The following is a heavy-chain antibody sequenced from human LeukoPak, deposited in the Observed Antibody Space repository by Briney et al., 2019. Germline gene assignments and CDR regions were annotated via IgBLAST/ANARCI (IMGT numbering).Heavy chain of an antibody. CDR2: IIPIFGTA. J-gene: IGHJ6*03. D-gene: IGHD2-2*01. V-gene: IGHV1-69*13. CDR3: ASRVVVPAAMKYYYYMDV. CDR1: GGTFSSYA. Sequence: SVKVSCKASGGTFSSYAISWVRQAPGQGLEWMGGIIPIFGTANYAQKFQGRVTITADESTSTAYMELSSLRSEDTAVYYCASRVVVPAAMKYYYYMDVWGKGTTVTVSS.